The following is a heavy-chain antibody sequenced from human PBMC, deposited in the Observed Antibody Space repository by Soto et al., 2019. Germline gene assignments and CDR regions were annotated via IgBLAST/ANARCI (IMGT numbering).Heavy chain of an antibody. D-gene: IGHD6-19*01. CDR2: IWYDGSNK. V-gene: IGHV3-33*01. J-gene: IGHJ4*02. CDR1: GFTFSSYG. CDR3: AREYSSGWYYFDY. Sequence: QVQLVESGGGVVQPGRSLRLSCAASGFTFSSYGMHWVRQAPGKGLEGVAVIWYDGSNKYYADSVKGRFTISRDNSKNTLYLQMNSLRAEDTAVYYCAREYSSGWYYFDYWGQGTLVTVSS.